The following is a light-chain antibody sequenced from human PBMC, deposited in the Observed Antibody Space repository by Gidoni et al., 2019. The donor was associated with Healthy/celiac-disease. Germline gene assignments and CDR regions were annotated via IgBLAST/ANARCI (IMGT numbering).Light chain of an antibody. Sequence: QSALTQPASVSGSPGQSITISCTGTSSDVGSYNLVSWYQQHPGKAPKLMIYEGSKRPSGVSNRFSGSKSGNTASLTISGLQAEDEADYYCRSHDVVFGGGTKLTVL. CDR1: SSDVGSYNL. CDR3: RSHDVV. J-gene: IGLJ2*01. V-gene: IGLV2-23*01. CDR2: EGS.